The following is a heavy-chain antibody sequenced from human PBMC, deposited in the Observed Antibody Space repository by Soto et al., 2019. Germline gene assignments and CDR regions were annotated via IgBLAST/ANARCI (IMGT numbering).Heavy chain of an antibody. J-gene: IGHJ5*02. CDR2: ISYDGSNK. CDR1: GFTFSSYA. CDR3: ARDPYCGGECYAGTGAGWFDP. D-gene: IGHD2-21*01. Sequence: QVQLVESGGGVVQPGRSLRLSCAASGFTFSSYAMHWVRQAPGKGLEWVAVISYDGSNKYYADSVKGRFTISRDNSKNTLSLQMYRRRAEDTEVYYCARDPYCGGECYAGTGAGWFDPWGQGTLVTVSS. V-gene: IGHV3-30-3*01.